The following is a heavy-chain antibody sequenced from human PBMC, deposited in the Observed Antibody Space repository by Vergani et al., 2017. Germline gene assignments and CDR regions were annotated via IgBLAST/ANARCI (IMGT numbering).Heavy chain of an antibody. J-gene: IGHJ1*01. CDR3: AKGGTVTDSPGYFQH. CDR2: ISGSGGST. V-gene: IGHV3-23*04. D-gene: IGHD4-17*01. Sequence: VQLVESGGGVVQPGESLRLSCAASGFTFSSYAMSWVRQAPGKGLEWVSAISGSGGSTYYADSVKGRFTISRDNSKNTLYLQMNSLRAEDTAVYYCAKGGTVTDSPGYFQHWGQGTLVTVSS. CDR1: GFTFSSYA.